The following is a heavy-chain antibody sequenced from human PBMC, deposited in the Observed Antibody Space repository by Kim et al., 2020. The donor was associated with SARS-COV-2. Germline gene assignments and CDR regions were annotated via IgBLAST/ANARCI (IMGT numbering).Heavy chain of an antibody. D-gene: IGHD3-10*01. J-gene: IGHJ4*02. V-gene: IGHV1-46*01. CDR3: ARGLYSSGGF. CDR2: ST. Sequence: STVYEKKFQGRVTTTRDTSTGQVYMEMSSLTSEDTAVYYCARGLYSSGGFWGQGTLVTVSS.